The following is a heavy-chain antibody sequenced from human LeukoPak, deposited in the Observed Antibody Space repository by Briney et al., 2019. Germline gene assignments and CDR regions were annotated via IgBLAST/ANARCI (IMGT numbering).Heavy chain of an antibody. Sequence: GGSLRLSCAASRFTFSSYGMHWVRQAPGKGLEWVAYIQYVGSNEQYADSVKGRFSISRDSSKHILYLQMNSHRAEDTPVYYCAKDRCSNGVGCYYYYMDVWGKGTSVTISS. D-gene: IGHD2-8*01. CDR1: RFTFSSYG. CDR2: IQYVGSNE. V-gene: IGHV3-30*02. J-gene: IGHJ6*03. CDR3: AKDRCSNGVGCYYYYMDV.